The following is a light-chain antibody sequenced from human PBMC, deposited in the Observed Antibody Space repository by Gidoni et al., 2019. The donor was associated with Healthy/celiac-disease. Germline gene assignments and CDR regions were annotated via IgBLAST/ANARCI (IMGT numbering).Light chain of an antibody. CDR1: QRLLHSNGYNY. J-gene: IGKJ4*01. CDR3: MKDLQNLT. V-gene: IGKV2-28*01. Sequence: IIMTLSPLSLPVTPGDQASISCRSSQRLLHSNGYNYWDWYLQKPGQYPQLLIYLGSNLASGVSERFSGSGSGKDFTMKIRRVEAEEVGVYEGMKDLQNLTFGGGTKVEIK. CDR2: LGS.